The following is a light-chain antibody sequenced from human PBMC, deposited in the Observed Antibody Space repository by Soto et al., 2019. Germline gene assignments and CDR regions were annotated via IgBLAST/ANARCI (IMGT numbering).Light chain of an antibody. CDR3: QQYNSYPLT. V-gene: IGKV1-5*01. CDR1: QSISTW. Sequence: DIQMTQSPSTLSASVGDGVTITCRASQSISTWLAWYQQKPGKAPKLLIYDASTLESGVPSRFSGSGSGTEFTLTISSLQPDDVATYYCQQYNSYPLTFGGGTKLEI. J-gene: IGKJ4*01. CDR2: DAS.